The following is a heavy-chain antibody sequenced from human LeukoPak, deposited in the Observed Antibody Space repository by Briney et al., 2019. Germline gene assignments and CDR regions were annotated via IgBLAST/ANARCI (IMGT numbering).Heavy chain of an antibody. D-gene: IGHD3-3*01. CDR3: ARGIRGFLVDY. J-gene: IGHJ4*02. CDR1: GYTFTSYY. CDR2: INPSGGST. Sequence: ASVKVSCKASGYTFTSYYMHWVRQAPGQGLEWMGIINPSGGSTSYAQKFQGRVTMTRNTSISTAYMELSSLRSEDTAVYYCARGIRGFLVDYWGQGTLVTVSS. V-gene: IGHV1-46*01.